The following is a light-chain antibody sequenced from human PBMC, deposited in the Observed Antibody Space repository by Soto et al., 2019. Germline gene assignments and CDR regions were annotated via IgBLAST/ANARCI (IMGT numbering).Light chain of an antibody. CDR1: QGISSY. Sequence: DIQMTQSPSSLSASVGDRVTITCRASQGISSYLAWYQHIPGKVPKLLISAVSTLQTAVPSRFSGSGSGTDFTLTISSLQPEDVATYYCQKYTNVPAFGGATKVEIK. J-gene: IGKJ4*01. CDR2: AVS. V-gene: IGKV1-27*01. CDR3: QKYTNVPA.